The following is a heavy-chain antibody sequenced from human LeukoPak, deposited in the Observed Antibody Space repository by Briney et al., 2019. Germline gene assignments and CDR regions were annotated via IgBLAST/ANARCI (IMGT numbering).Heavy chain of an antibody. CDR2: IRSSCSTI. Sequence: GGSLRLSCAASVFTYSDYYMSCIRHAPGKGLEEVSYIRSSCSTIYYADSVKGRFTISSDNAKKSLYLQMTSLRAEDTAVYYCARDRGRGGNSGEPDYWGQGTLVTVSS. CDR3: ARDRGRGGNSGEPDY. D-gene: IGHD4-23*01. V-gene: IGHV3-11*01. CDR1: VFTYSDYY. J-gene: IGHJ4*02.